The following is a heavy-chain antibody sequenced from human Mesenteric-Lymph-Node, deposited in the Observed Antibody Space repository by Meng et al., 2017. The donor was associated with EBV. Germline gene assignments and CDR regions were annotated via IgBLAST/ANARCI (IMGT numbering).Heavy chain of an antibody. D-gene: IGHD2-21*02. CDR1: GYTFNNYD. Sequence: QVQLVQSGAEVKKPGASVKVSCKASGYTFNNYDISWVRQAPGQGLEWMGWISGYNSDTQFAQQFQGRVTMTTDTSTSTAYMELRSLRSDDTAIYYCARPISGGDLDAFDIWGQGTMVTVSS. CDR2: ISGYNSDT. V-gene: IGHV1-18*01. CDR3: ARPISGGDLDAFDI. J-gene: IGHJ3*02.